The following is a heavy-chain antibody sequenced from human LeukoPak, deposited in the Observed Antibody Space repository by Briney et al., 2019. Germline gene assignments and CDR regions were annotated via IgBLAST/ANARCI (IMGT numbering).Heavy chain of an antibody. V-gene: IGHV3-48*03. CDR3: AREGYYYYMDV. J-gene: IGHJ6*03. Sequence: PGGSLRLSCAASGFTFSSYEMNWLRQAPGKGLEWVSYISSSGSTIYYADSVKGRFTISRDNAKNSLYLQMNGLRAEDTAVYYCAREGYYYYMDVWGKGTTVTISS. CDR1: GFTFSSYE. CDR2: ISSSGSTI.